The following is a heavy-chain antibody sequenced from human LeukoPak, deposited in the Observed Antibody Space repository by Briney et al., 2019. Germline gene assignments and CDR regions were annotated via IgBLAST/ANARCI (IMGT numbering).Heavy chain of an antibody. J-gene: IGHJ4*02. V-gene: IGHV4-38-2*02. CDR2: IYHSGST. D-gene: IGHD1-26*01. CDR1: GYSISSGYY. CDR3: ARGVEWEPIDY. Sequence: KTSETLSLTCTVSGYSISSGYYWGWIRQPPGKGLEWIGSIYHSGSTYYNPSLKSRVTISVDTSKNQFSLKLSSVTAADTAVYYCARGVEWEPIDYWGQGTLVTVSS.